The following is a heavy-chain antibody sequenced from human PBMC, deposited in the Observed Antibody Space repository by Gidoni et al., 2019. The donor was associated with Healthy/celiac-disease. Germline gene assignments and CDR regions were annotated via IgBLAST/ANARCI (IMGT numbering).Heavy chain of an antibody. CDR1: GGSISRSNW. V-gene: IGHV4-4*02. CDR3: AREGGRIFGVVIPYLDY. CDR2: IYHSGST. Sequence: QVQLQESGPGLVKPSGTLSLTCAVSGGSISRSNWLSWGRQPPGKGLEWIGEIYHSGSTNYNPSLKSRVTISVDKSKNQFSLKLSSVTAADTAVYYCAREGGRIFGVVIPYLDYWGQGTLVTVSS. D-gene: IGHD3-3*01. J-gene: IGHJ4*02.